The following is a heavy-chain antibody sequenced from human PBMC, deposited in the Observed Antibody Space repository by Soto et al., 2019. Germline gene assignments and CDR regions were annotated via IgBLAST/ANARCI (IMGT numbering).Heavy chain of an antibody. CDR1: GGSVSSGGFH. V-gene: IGHV4-61*08. J-gene: IGHJ4*02. Sequence: QVQLQESGPGLVKASETLSLSCSVSGGSVSSGGFHWNWIRQSPGRGLEWIGYVYYTGNTKYDPYLTNRVTISLDTSKSQFSLKLTSLTAADTAVYYCARGNLGGSYFPTFDFWGQGILVTVSS. CDR2: VYYTGNT. D-gene: IGHD1-26*01. CDR3: ARGNLGGSYFPTFDF.